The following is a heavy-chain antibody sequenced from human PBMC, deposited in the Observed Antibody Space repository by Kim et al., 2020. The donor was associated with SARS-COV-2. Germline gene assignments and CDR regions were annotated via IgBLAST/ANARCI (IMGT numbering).Heavy chain of an antibody. V-gene: IGHV1-2*02. Sequence: GAHNHDQKFQDRITLTRDTSISTGYMELNRLTSDDTAVYYCARDQGGLDVWGQGTTVTVSS. J-gene: IGHJ6*02. CDR2: GAH. CDR3: ARDQGGLDV.